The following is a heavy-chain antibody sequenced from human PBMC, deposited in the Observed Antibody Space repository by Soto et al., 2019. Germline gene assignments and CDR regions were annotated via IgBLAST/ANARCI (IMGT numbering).Heavy chain of an antibody. D-gene: IGHD3-3*01. CDR1: GFTFSSYS. CDR2: ISSSSSYI. V-gene: IGHV3-21*01. J-gene: IGHJ3*02. Sequence: GGSLRLCCAASGFTFSSYSMNWVRQAPGKGLEWVSSISSSSSYIYYADSVKGRFTISRDNAKNSLYLQMNSLRAEDTAVYYCARVHHMLGGYDFWSGYYLDAFAIWGQGTMVTVSS. CDR3: ARVHHMLGGYDFWSGYYLDAFAI.